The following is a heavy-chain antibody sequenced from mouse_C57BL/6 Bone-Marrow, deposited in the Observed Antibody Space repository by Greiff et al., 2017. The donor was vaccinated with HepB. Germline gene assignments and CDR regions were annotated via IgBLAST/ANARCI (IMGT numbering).Heavy chain of an antibody. V-gene: IGHV7-1*01. Sequence: EVKVVESGGGLVQSGRSLRLSCATSGFTFSDFYMEWVRQAPGKGLEWIAASRNKANDYTTEYSASVKGRFIVSRDTSQSILCLQMNALRAEDTAIYYCARDADDYDEGYYAMDYWGQGTSVTVSS. CDR1: GFTFSDFY. CDR3: ARDADDYDEGYYAMDY. CDR2: SRNKANDYTT. J-gene: IGHJ4*01. D-gene: IGHD2-4*01.